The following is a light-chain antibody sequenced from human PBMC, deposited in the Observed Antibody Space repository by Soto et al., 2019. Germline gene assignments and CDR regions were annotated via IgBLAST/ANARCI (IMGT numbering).Light chain of an antibody. CDR3: QQYNNWPPA. CDR1: QSVSSN. CDR2: GAS. V-gene: IGKV3-15*01. J-gene: IGKJ4*01. Sequence: EIVMTQSPATLSVSPGERVTLSCRASQSVSSNLAWYQQKPGQAPRLLIYGASTGATGIPARFSGSGSGTEFTLTISSLQSEDFAVYYCQQYNNWPPAFGGGTKVEIK.